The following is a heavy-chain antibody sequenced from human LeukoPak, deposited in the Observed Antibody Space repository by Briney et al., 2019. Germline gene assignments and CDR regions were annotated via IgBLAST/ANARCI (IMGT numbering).Heavy chain of an antibody. CDR1: TYSISSSYY. D-gene: IGHD3-3*01. CDR2: IHHTGTT. J-gene: IGHJ4*02. Sequence: SETLSLMCAVSTYSISSSYYWGWIRQAPGKGLEWIGNIHHTGTTYYNPSLKSRVTISLDASKNQFSLRLPSVTAADTAVYYCARDLSGVTFDYWGQGTLVTVSS. CDR3: ARDLSGVTFDY. V-gene: IGHV4-38-2*02.